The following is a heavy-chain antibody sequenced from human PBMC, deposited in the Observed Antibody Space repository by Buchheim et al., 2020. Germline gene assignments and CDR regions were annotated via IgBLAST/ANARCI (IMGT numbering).Heavy chain of an antibody. D-gene: IGHD4-17*01. J-gene: IGHJ4*02. Sequence: EVQLVESGGGLVQPGGSLRLSCAGSGVTFSNYWMHWVRQAPGKGLVWVSRINSDGSATTYADSVRGRFTISRDTAKNTLYLRLNSLGAEDTAVYYCARDPRDRNYGDYFDYWGQGAL. CDR3: ARDPRDRNYGDYFDY. CDR2: INSDGSAT. V-gene: IGHV3-74*01. CDR1: GVTFSNYW.